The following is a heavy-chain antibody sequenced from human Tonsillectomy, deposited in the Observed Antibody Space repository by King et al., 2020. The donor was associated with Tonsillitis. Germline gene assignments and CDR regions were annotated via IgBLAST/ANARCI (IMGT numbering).Heavy chain of an antibody. CDR2: IKEDGSEQ. CDR1: GFTFRNNW. J-gene: IGHJ4*02. V-gene: IGHV3-7*01. D-gene: IGHD3-16*01. Sequence: VQLVESGGGLVQPGGSLRLSCAASGFTFRNNWMTWVRQAPGGGLEWVANIKEDGSEQNHVGSVKGRFTISRDNRKNSLFLQINRLRVEDTAVYYCVRDRGGAYWGQGTLVTVSS. CDR3: VRDRGGAY.